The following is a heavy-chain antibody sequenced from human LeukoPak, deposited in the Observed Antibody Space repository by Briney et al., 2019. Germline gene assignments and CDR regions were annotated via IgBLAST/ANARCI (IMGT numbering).Heavy chain of an antibody. CDR2: IYRGGST. J-gene: IGHJ6*03. Sequence: GGSLRLSCAASGFTVSINYMSCVRQAPGKGLEWVSVIYRGGSTYYADSVKGRFTISRDNSKNTLYLQMNSLRAEDTAVYYCAREIAAAGYYYYYYMDVWGKGTTVTVSS. D-gene: IGHD6-13*01. V-gene: IGHV3-53*01. CDR3: AREIAAAGYYYYYYMDV. CDR1: GFTVSINY.